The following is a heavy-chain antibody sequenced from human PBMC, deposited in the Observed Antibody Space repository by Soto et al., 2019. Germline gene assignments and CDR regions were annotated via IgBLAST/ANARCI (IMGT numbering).Heavy chain of an antibody. J-gene: IGHJ4*02. CDR2: IYSGGST. Sequence: GGSLRLSCAASGFTVSSNYMSWVRQAPGKGLEWVSVIYSGGSTYYADSVKGRFTISRDNSKNTLYLQMNSLRAEDTAVYYCARGLDYDFWSGGFDYWGQGTLVTVSS. CDR1: GFTVSSNY. CDR3: ARGLDYDFWSGGFDY. D-gene: IGHD3-3*01. V-gene: IGHV3-66*01.